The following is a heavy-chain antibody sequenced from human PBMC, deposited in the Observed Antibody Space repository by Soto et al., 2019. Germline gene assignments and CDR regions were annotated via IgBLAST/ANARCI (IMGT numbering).Heavy chain of an antibody. J-gene: IGHJ4*02. CDR2: IIPIFGTT. D-gene: IGHD1-26*01. V-gene: IGHV1-69*01. CDR3: ARTYYQWEALHYFDF. Sequence: QVQLVQSGAEVKKPGSSVKVSCTASGGTFSRYGFTWVRQAPGQGFQWMGGIIPIFGTTHYEQNFQGRLSSTADESTSKVYMELSSLRSDDTAIYFCARTYYQWEALHYFDFWGQGTLVTVSS. CDR1: GGTFSRYG.